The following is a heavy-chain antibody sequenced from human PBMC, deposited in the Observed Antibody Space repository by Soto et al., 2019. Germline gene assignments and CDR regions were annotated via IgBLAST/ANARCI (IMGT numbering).Heavy chain of an antibody. CDR1: GFTFSSYG. Sequence: GGSLRLSCAASGFTFSSYGVHWVRQAPGKGLEWVAVISYDGSNKYYADSVKGRFTISRDNSKNTLYLQMNSLRAEDTAVYYCAKEPTGNFDYWGKGTLVTVSS. V-gene: IGHV3-30*18. CDR2: ISYDGSNK. CDR3: AKEPTGNFDY. D-gene: IGHD1-1*01. J-gene: IGHJ4*02.